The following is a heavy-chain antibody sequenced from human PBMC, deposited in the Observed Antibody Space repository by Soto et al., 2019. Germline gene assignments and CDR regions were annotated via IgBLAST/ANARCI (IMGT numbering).Heavy chain of an antibody. Sequence: GGSLRLSCAASGFTFSNAWMSWVRQAPGKGLEWVGRIKSKTDGGATDYAAPVKGRFTISRDDSKNTLYLQMNSLKTEDTAVYYCTTWPKGYCSSTSCYHLDYWGQGTLVTVSS. CDR2: IKSKTDGGAT. CDR3: TTWPKGYCSSTSCYHLDY. V-gene: IGHV3-15*01. CDR1: GFTFSNAW. J-gene: IGHJ4*02. D-gene: IGHD2-2*01.